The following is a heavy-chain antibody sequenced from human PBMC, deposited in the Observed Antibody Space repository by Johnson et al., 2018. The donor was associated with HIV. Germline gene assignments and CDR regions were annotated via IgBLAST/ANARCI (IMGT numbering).Heavy chain of an antibody. J-gene: IGHJ3*02. D-gene: IGHD4-11*01. CDR3: ARGGLYIQFLAFDAFDI. CDR2: ISHDGSNK. Sequence: QVQLVESGGGVVQPGTSLRLSCAASGFTFSYYAIFWVRQAPGKGLEWVAVISHDGSNKYYAESVKGRFTISRDNSKNTLYLQMNSLRPEDTAVYFCARGGLYIQFLAFDAFDIWGQGTMVTVSS. CDR1: GFTFSYYA. V-gene: IGHV3-30-3*01.